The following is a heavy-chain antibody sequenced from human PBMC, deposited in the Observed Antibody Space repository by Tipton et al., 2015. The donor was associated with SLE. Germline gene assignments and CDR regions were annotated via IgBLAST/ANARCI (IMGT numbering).Heavy chain of an antibody. J-gene: IGHJ4*02. CDR2: IHYSGNT. CDR1: GGSISTTTYY. Sequence: SIVSGGSISTTTYYWAWIRQSPGKGLEGIGSIHYSGNTYYSPSLKSRVTISIDTSKNHFSLKLNSVTAADTAVYFCARHHHNPIFDSWGQGTLVTVSS. V-gene: IGHV4-39*07. D-gene: IGHD1-1*01. CDR3: ARHHHNPIFDS.